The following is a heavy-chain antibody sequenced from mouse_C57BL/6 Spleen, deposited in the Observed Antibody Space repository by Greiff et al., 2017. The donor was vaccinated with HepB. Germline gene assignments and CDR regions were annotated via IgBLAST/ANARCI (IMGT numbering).Heavy chain of an antibody. CDR1: GYTFTSYW. CDR3: ARSDYYGSSYERYFDG. V-gene: IGHV1-53*01. D-gene: IGHD1-1*01. J-gene: IGHJ1*03. Sequence: VQLQQPGTELVKPGASVKLSCKASGYTFTSYWMHWVKQRPGQGLEWIGNINPSNGGTNYNEKFKSKATLTVDKSSSTAYMQLSSLTSEDSAVYYCARSDYYGSSYERYFDGWGTGTTVTVSS. CDR2: INPSNGGT.